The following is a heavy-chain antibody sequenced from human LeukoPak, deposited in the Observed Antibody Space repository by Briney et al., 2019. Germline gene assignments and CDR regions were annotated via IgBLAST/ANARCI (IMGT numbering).Heavy chain of an antibody. V-gene: IGHV1-3*01. CDR3: ARVFHGSGRLYFDY. J-gene: IGHJ4*02. CDR2: INAGNGNT. D-gene: IGHD6-19*01. CDR1: GYTFTSYA. Sequence: GASVKVSCKASGYTFTSYAMHWVRQAPGQRLEWMGWINAGNGNTKYPQKFQGRVTITRDTSASTAYMELSSLRSEDTAVYYCARVFHGSGRLYFDYWGQGTLVTVSS.